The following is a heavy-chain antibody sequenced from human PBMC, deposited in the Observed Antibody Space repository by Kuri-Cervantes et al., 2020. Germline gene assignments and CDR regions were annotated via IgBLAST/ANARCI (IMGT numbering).Heavy chain of an antibody. D-gene: IGHD2-15*01. CDR2: ISSSSSYI. CDR1: GFIFSSYS. Sequence: GRSLRLSCAASGFIFSSYSMNWVRQAPGKGLEWVSSISSSSSYIYYADSVKGRFTISRDNAKNPLYLQINSLRAEDTAVYYCARVGFGIRYHYYGMDVWGQGTTVTVSS. CDR3: ARVGFGIRYHYYGMDV. J-gene: IGHJ6*02. V-gene: IGHV3-21*01.